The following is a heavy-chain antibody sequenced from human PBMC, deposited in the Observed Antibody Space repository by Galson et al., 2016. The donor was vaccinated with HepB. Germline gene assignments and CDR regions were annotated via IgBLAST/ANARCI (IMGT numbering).Heavy chain of an antibody. V-gene: IGHV4-59*01. Sequence: SLTCTVSGGSMRNYHWSWIRQPPGKGPECIGYMYYSGSPKYNPSLKSRVTMLVDTSKNQFYLKLTSVTAADTAVYYCARDRGIAAVGDDPFEIWGQGTMVTVSS. D-gene: IGHD6-13*01. CDR3: ARDRGIAAVGDDPFEI. CDR2: MYYSGSP. CDR1: GGSMRNYH. J-gene: IGHJ3*02.